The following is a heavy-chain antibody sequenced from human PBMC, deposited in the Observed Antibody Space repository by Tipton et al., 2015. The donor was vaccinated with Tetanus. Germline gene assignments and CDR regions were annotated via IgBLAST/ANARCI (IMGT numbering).Heavy chain of an antibody. CDR2: AYYSGTT. Sequence: TLSLTCTISGGSVSGFYWGWIRQPPGKGLEWIGHAYYSGTTNYNPSLKGRVSISVDTSHDQFSLRLTSVTAADTAIYYCARFSYDIVGFYSYFDYWGRGTLVTVSS. V-gene: IGHV4-59*02. CDR3: ARFSYDIVGFYSYFDY. J-gene: IGHJ4*02. CDR1: GGSVSGFY. D-gene: IGHD3-22*01.